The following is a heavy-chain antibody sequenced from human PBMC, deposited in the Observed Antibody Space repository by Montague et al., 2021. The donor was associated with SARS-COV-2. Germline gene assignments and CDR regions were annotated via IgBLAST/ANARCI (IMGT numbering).Heavy chain of an antibody. J-gene: IGHJ3*02. V-gene: IGHV4-39*01. D-gene: IGHD3-22*01. Sequence: SETRYLTCTVSGGSISSSSYYWGWIRQPPGKGLEWIGSIYYSGSTYYNPSLKSRVTISVDTSKNQFSLKLSSVTAADTAVYYCARFPTSYYYDSKAAPATPDAFDIWGQGTMVTVSS. CDR1: GGSISSSSYY. CDR3: ARFPTSYYYDSKAAPATPDAFDI. CDR2: IYYSGST.